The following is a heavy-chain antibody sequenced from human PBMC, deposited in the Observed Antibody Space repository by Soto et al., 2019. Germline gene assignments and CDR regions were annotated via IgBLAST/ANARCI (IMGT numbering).Heavy chain of an antibody. CDR3: ARVKWGMDV. CDR1: GGSISSGGYS. J-gene: IGHJ6*02. D-gene: IGHD2-8*01. CDR2: IYHSGST. V-gene: IGHV4-30-2*01. Sequence: SETLSLTCAVSGGSISSGGYSWSWIRQPPGKGLEWIGYIYHSGSTYYNPSLKSRVTISVDRSKNQFSLKLSSVTAADTAVYYCARVKWGMDVWGQGTTVTVSS.